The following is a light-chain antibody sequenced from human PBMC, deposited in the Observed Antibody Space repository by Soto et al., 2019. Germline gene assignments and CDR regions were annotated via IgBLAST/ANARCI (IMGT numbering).Light chain of an antibody. V-gene: IGKV1-39*01. Sequence: DIQMTQSPSSLSASVGDRVTITCLASQSISYYLNWYQQKPGKAPKLLMYAASSLQSGVPSRFSGSGSGTDFTLTISSLQPEDFATYYCQQSYSTPQTFGQGTKVEIK. CDR1: QSISYY. J-gene: IGKJ1*01. CDR2: AAS. CDR3: QQSYSTPQT.